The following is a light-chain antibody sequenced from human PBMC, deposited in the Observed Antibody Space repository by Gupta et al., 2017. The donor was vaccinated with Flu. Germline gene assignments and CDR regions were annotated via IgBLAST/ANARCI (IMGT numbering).Light chain of an antibody. Sequence: EIVLTQSPATLSLSPGESATLSCRASQSVSSYLPWYQQTPGQAPRLLIYDASNRAAGIPARFSGSGSGTAFTLTISSLEPEDFAVYYGQHRSNWPAITFGQGTRLEIK. CDR1: QSVSSY. J-gene: IGKJ5*01. V-gene: IGKV3-11*01. CDR2: DAS. CDR3: QHRSNWPAIT.